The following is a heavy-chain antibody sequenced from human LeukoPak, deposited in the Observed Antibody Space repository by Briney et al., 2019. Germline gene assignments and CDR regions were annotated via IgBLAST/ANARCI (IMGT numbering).Heavy chain of an antibody. J-gene: IGHJ4*02. Sequence: SETLSLTCSVSGASVSSDYWDWIRQSPGRGLEWIGYTHYRGDINYNPSLKSRLTMSVDASSNQVSLKLSSVTAADAAVYYCGRNLGSGSDHWGQGTLVTVSS. V-gene: IGHV4-59*02. CDR3: GRNLGSGSDH. CDR2: THYRGDI. CDR1: GASVSSDY. D-gene: IGHD3-10*01.